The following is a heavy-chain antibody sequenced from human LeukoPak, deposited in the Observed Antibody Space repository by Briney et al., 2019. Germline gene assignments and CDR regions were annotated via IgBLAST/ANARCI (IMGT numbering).Heavy chain of an antibody. J-gene: IGHJ5*01. CDR2: IYYSGST. CDR3: ARTRGNGWFDA. V-gene: IGHV4-59*01. CDR1: GGSISSYY. Sequence: SETLSLTCTVSGGSISSYYWSWIRQPPGKGLEWIGYIYYSGSTNYNPSLKSRVTISVDTSKNQFSLKLSSVTAADTAVYYCARTRGNGWFDAWGHGTLVTVSP.